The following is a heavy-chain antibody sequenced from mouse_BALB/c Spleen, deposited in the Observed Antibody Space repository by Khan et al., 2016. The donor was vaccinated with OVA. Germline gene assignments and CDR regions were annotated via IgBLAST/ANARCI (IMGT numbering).Heavy chain of an antibody. V-gene: IGHV1S56*01. D-gene: IGHD2-4*01. CDR1: GYTFTAYD. CDR3: ARDGLRGGGMDY. Sequence: QAQLKESGPELVKPGALVKISCKASGYTFTAYDINWVKQRPGQGLEWIGWIYPGDGSTKYDENFKGKATLTADNSSNTAYMQLSSLTSEKSAGYFCARDGLRGGGMDYWGQGTSVSVSS. J-gene: IGHJ4*01. CDR2: IYPGDGST.